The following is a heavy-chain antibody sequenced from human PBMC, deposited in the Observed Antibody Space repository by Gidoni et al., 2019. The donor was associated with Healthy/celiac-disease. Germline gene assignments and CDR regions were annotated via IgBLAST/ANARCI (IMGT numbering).Heavy chain of an antibody. CDR2: ISSSSSYI. D-gene: IGHD6-19*01. CDR3: ARAGYSSGWYVH. V-gene: IGHV3-21*01. Sequence: EVQLVESGGGLVKPGGSLTLSCAPSGSPFSSYSMNWVRQAPGKGLEWVSSISSSSSYIYYADSVKGRFTISRDNAKNSLYLQMNSLRAEDTAVYYCARAGYSSGWYVHWGQGTLVTVSS. J-gene: IGHJ4*02. CDR1: GSPFSSYS.